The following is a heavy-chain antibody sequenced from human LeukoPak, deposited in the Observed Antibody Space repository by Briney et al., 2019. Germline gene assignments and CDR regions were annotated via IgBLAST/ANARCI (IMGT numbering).Heavy chain of an antibody. V-gene: IGHV4-4*02. CDR3: ARRVRGGTSDY. D-gene: IGHD1-1*01. Sequence: SETLSLTCAVSGGSISSSNWWSWIRQPPGKGLEWIGEIYHSGSTNYNPSLKSRVTISVDKSKTQFSLKLSSVTAADTAVYYCARRVRGGTSDYWGQGTLVTVSS. CDR2: IYHSGST. CDR1: GGSISSSNW. J-gene: IGHJ4*02.